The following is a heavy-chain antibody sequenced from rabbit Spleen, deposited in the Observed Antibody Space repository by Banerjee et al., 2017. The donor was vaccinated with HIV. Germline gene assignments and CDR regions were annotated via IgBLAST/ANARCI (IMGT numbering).Heavy chain of an antibody. CDR1: ILYFSNNYW. J-gene: IGHJ4*01. V-gene: IGHV1S45*01. Sequence: LTLTCKVAILYFSNNYWICGVRQAQGKGLEWIACIDVTKPVYVSWATGRFTISETSSTTVTLQMTSLTAADTATYFCARGDFSAYTIGYPGYAYYFNLWGPGTLVTVS. CDR2: IDVTKPV. D-gene: IGHD7-1*01. CDR3: ARGDFSAYTIGYPGYAYYFNL.